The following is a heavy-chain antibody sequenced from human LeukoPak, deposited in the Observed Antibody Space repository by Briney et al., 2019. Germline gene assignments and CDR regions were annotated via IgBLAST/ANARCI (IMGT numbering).Heavy chain of an antibody. CDR1: GGSISSYY. CDR3: ARHEHYDFWSGYPNNWFDP. J-gene: IGHJ5*02. V-gene: IGHV4-59*08. Sequence: PSETLSLTCTVSGGSISSYYWSWIRQPPGKELEWIGYIYYSGSTNYNPSLKSRVTISVDTSKNQFSLKLSSVTAADTAVYYCARHEHYDFWSGYPNNWFDPWGQGTLVTVSS. CDR2: IYYSGST. D-gene: IGHD3-3*01.